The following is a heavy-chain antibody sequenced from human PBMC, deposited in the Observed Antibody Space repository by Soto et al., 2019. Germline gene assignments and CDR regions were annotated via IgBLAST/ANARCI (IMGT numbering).Heavy chain of an antibody. CDR2: IWYDGSNK. V-gene: IGHV3-33*01. CDR1: GFTFSSYG. J-gene: IGHJ6*02. D-gene: IGHD2-2*01. Sequence: QVQLVESGGGVVQPGRSLRLSCAASGFTFSSYGMHWVRQAPGKGLEWVAVIWYDGSNKYYADSVKGRFPISRDNSKHTLYLQMNSLRAEDTAVYYCARVDCSSTSCYGLYYYGMDVWGQGTTVTVSS. CDR3: ARVDCSSTSCYGLYYYGMDV.